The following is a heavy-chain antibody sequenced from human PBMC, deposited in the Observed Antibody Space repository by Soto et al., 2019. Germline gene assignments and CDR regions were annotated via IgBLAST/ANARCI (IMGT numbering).Heavy chain of an antibody. CDR3: PRGLYDFWSGYYTGIYNWFDP. CDR2: IYYSGST. J-gene: IGHJ5*02. Sequence: LSLTCTVSGGSISSGDYYWSWIRQPPGKGLEWIGYIYYSGSTYYNPSLKSRLTISVDTSKNQFSLKLSSVTAADTAVYYCPRGLYDFWSGYYTGIYNWFDPWGQGTLVTVSS. CDR1: GGSISSGDYY. V-gene: IGHV4-30-4*01. D-gene: IGHD3-3*01.